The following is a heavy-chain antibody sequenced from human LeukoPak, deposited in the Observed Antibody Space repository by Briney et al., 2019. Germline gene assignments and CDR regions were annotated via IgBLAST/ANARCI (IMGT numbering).Heavy chain of an antibody. J-gene: IGHJ4*02. CDR3: ARGGYSYGKRNFDY. Sequence: PSETLSLTCAVYGGSFSGYYWSWIRQPPGKGLEWIGEINHSGSTYYNPSLKSRVTISVDTSKNQFSLKLSSVTAADTAVYYCARGGYSYGKRNFDYWGQGTLVTVSS. CDR1: GGSFSGYY. V-gene: IGHV4-34*01. D-gene: IGHD5-18*01. CDR2: INHSGST.